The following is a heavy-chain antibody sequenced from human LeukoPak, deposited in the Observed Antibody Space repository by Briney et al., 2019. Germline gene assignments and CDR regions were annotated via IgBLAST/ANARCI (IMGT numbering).Heavy chain of an antibody. J-gene: IGHJ3*02. D-gene: IGHD4-17*01. Sequence: PSETLSLTCTVSGGSISSGDYYWSWIRQPPGKGLEWIGYIYYSGSTYYNPSLKSRVTISVDTSKNQFSLKLSSVTAADTAVYYCARDGDYGDFLDAFDIWGQGTMVTVSS. V-gene: IGHV4-30-4*01. CDR2: IYYSGST. CDR1: GGSISSGDYY. CDR3: ARDGDYGDFLDAFDI.